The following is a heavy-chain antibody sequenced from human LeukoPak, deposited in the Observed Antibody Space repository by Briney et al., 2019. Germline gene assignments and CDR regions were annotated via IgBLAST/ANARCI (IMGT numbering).Heavy chain of an antibody. CDR1: GYTFTSYY. Sequence: ASVKVSCKASGYTFTSYYMHWVRQAPGQGLEWMGIINPSGGSTSYAQKFQGRVTMTRDTSTSTVYMELSSLRSEDTAVYYCAIARHMQDSSGYPFAYWGQGTLVTVSS. CDR2: INPSGGST. V-gene: IGHV1-46*01. D-gene: IGHD3-22*01. CDR3: AIARHMQDSSGYPFAY. J-gene: IGHJ4*02.